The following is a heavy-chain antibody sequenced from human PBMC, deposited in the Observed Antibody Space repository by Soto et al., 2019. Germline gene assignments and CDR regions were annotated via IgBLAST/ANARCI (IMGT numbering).Heavy chain of an antibody. V-gene: IGHV1-46*01. CDR3: ASGIVGATGFDY. D-gene: IGHD1-26*01. CDR1: GYTFTSYY. CDR2: INPSGGST. J-gene: IGHJ4*02. Sequence: ASVKVSCKASGYTFTSYYMHWLRQAPGQGLEWMGIINPSGGSTSYAQKFQGRVTMTRDTSTSTVYMELSSLRSEDTAVYYCASGIVGATGFDYWDQGTLVTVSS.